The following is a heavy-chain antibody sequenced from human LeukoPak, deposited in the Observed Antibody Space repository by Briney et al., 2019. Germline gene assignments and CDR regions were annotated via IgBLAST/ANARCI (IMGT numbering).Heavy chain of an antibody. CDR2: ISGSGGST. D-gene: IGHD2-2*01. Sequence: PGGSLRLSCTASGFTFSSYAMSWVRQAPGKGLEWVSAISGSGGSTYYADSVKGRFTISRDNSKNTLYLQMNSLRAEDTAVYYCAKVRVVPAAASYFDYWGQGTLVTVSS. CDR1: GFTFSSYA. J-gene: IGHJ4*02. V-gene: IGHV3-23*01. CDR3: AKVRVVPAAASYFDY.